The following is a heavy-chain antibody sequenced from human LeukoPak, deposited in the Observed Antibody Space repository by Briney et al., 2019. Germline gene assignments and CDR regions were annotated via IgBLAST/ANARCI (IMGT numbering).Heavy chain of an antibody. CDR1: GFTFSSYG. D-gene: IGHD5-18*01. J-gene: IGHJ4*02. CDR3: ARGYSYGLYYFDY. Sequence: GGSLRLSCAASGFTFSSYGMHWVRQAPGKGLEWVAVIWYDGSNKYYADSVKGRFTISRDNSKNTLYLRMNSLRAEDTAVYYCARGYSYGLYYFDYWGQGTLVTVSS. CDR2: IWYDGSNK. V-gene: IGHV3-33*01.